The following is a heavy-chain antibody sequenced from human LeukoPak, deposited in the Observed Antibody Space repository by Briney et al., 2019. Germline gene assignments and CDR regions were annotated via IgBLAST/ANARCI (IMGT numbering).Heavy chain of an antibody. CDR2: ISGSGGST. CDR3: AKDVVVVAATHYYYYYGMDV. Sequence: GGSLRLSCAASGFTFSSYAMSWVRQAPGKGLEWVSAISGSGGSTYYADSVKGRFTISRDNSKNTLYLQMNSLRAEDTAVYYCAKDVVVVAATHYYYYYGMDVWGQGTTVTASS. J-gene: IGHJ6*02. D-gene: IGHD2-15*01. V-gene: IGHV3-23*01. CDR1: GFTFSSYA.